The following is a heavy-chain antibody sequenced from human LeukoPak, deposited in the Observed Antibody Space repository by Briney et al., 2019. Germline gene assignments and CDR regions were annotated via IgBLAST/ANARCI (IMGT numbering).Heavy chain of an antibody. CDR1: GGSISSYY. D-gene: IGHD3-3*01. Sequence: SETLSLTCTVPGGSISSYYWSWIRQPPGKGLEWIGYIYYSGSTNYNPSLKSRVTISVDTSKNQFSLKLSSVTAADTAVYYCARHSCRTYYDFWSGTQTPYDFDYWGQGTLVTVSS. J-gene: IGHJ4*02. V-gene: IGHV4-59*08. CDR3: ARHSCRTYYDFWSGTQTPYDFDY. CDR2: IYYSGST.